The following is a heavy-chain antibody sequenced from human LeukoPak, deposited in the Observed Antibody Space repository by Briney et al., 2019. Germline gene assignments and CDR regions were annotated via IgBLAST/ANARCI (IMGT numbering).Heavy chain of an antibody. V-gene: IGHV4-34*01. CDR3: ASDGVAFDI. J-gene: IGHJ3*02. CDR1: GGSFSGYY. D-gene: IGHD3-3*01. Sequence: SETLSLTCAVYGGSFSGYYWSWTRQPPGKGLEWIGEINHSGSTNYNPSLKSRVTISVDTSKNQFSLKLSSVTAADTAVYYCASDGVAFDIWGQGTMVTVSS. CDR2: INHSGST.